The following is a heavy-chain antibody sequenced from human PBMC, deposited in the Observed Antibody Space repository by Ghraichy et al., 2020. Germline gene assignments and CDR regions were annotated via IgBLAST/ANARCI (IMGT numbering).Heavy chain of an antibody. J-gene: IGHJ6*02. D-gene: IGHD3-10*01. Sequence: SETLSLTCTVSGGSISSADFYWGWIRQPPGKGLEWIGIVFHSGNTYYSPSLKNLVTISIDTTKNQFSLKLPSLPAADTAVYYCAGLPYVHDSAGRDPQGSYGMDVWGPGTTVTVSS. V-gene: IGHV4-39*01. CDR3: AGLPYVHDSAGRDPQGSYGMDV. CDR1: GGSISSADFY. CDR2: VFHSGNT.